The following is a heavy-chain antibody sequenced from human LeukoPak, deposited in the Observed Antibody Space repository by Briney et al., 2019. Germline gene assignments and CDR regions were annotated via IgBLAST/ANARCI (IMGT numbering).Heavy chain of an antibody. V-gene: IGHV6-1*01. CDR2: TYYRSKWYN. Sequence: QTLSLTCAISGDSVSSNSAAWNWIRQSPSRGLEWLGRTYYRSKWYNDYAVSVKSRITINPDTSKNQFSLQLNSVTPEDTAVYYCAREPGFDSSGYLNWFDPWGQGTLVTVSS. D-gene: IGHD3-22*01. CDR1: GDSVSSNSAA. CDR3: AREPGFDSSGYLNWFDP. J-gene: IGHJ5*02.